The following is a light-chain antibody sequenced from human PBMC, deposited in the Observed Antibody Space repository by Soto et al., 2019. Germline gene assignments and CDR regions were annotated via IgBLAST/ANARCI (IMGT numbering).Light chain of an antibody. CDR2: GAS. CDR3: QQYNNWPHT. Sequence: EIVMTQSPATLSVSLGERVSLSCRASQSVGSDLAWYLQKPGQAPSLLVYGASTRATGMPARFSGSGSGTEFTLTISSLQSEDFAVYYCQQYNNWPHTFGQGTKLEIK. V-gene: IGKV3-15*01. J-gene: IGKJ2*01. CDR1: QSVGSD.